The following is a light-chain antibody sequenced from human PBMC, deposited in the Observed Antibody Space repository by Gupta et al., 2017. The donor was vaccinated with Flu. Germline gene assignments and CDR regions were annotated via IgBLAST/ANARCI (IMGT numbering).Light chain of an antibody. CDR2: DAS. CDR1: QSVSSY. V-gene: IGKV3-11*01. Sequence: EIVLTQSPATLSLSPGEGATLSCRASQSVSSYLAWYQQKPGQAPRLLIYDASNRANGIPARFSGSGSGTEFTLTISSREPEDFAIYYCQQRGNWPYTFGQGTKLEIK. CDR3: QQRGNWPYT. J-gene: IGKJ2*01.